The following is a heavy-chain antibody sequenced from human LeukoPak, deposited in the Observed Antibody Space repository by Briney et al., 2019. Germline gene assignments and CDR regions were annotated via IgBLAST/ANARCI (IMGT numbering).Heavy chain of an antibody. CDR2: FDPGSGEI. J-gene: IGHJ4*02. CDR3: ATGTHYDLLPF. D-gene: IGHD3-9*01. CDR1: GYSITELS. V-gene: IGHV1-24*01. Sequence: ASVTVSCKVSGYSITELSAHWVRQAPGKGLEWMGGFDPGSGEIIYEQKFQDRVTMTEDTSTDAAYMELSSLRSEDTALYYCATGTHYDLLPFWGQGTLVTVSS.